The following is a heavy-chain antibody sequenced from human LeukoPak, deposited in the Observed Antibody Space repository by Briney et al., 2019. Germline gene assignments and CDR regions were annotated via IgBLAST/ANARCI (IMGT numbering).Heavy chain of an antibody. CDR3: SRDLEIYSSGWYGWFDP. CDR1: AYTFTSYG. D-gene: IGHD6-19*01. V-gene: IGHV1-18*01. Sequence: ASVKVSCKASAYTFTSYGISWVRQAPGQGLEWMGWISAYNGNTNYAQKLQGRVTMTTDTSTSTAYMELRSLRSDDTAVYYCSRDLEIYSSGWYGWFDPWGQGTLVTVSS. J-gene: IGHJ5*02. CDR2: ISAYNGNT.